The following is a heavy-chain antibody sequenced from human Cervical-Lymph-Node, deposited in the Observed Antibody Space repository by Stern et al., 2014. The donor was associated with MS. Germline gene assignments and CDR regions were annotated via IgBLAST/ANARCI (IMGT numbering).Heavy chain of an antibody. J-gene: IGHJ6*02. CDR2: INSECSST. Sequence: EVQLVESGGGVVQPGGSLRLSCVASGFPFSSQWMHWVRQAPGKGLVWVSRINSECSSTRYADSGKGRFTISRDNAKKTLYLQMDSLRAEDTAVYYCARSNYGMDVWGQGTTVAVSS. CDR3: ARSNYGMDV. D-gene: IGHD2-8*01. V-gene: IGHV3-74*02. CDR1: GFPFSSQW.